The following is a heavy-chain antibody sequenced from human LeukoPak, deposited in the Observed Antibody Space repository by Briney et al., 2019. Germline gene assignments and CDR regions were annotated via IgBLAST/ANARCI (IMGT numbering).Heavy chain of an antibody. J-gene: IGHJ3*02. Sequence: GESLKISCKGSGYSFTSYWIGWVRQMPGKGLEWMGIIYPGDSDTRYSPSFQGQVTISADKSISTAYLQWSSLKASDTAMYYCARHVTSFTVVTPDDAFDIWGQGTMVTVSS. D-gene: IGHD4-23*01. CDR1: GYSFTSYW. CDR2: IYPGDSDT. CDR3: ARHVTSFTVVTPDDAFDI. V-gene: IGHV5-51*01.